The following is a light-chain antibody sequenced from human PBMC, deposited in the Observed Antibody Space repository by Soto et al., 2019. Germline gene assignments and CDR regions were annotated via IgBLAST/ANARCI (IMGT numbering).Light chain of an antibody. V-gene: IGKV1-27*01. Sequence: DIPMTQSLSSLSASVGDRVTITCRASQDISNSLAWYQQKPGKVPKVLIYATSILQSGVPARFSGSGSGTDFTLTISSLQPEDVATYYCHNYNSAPLTFGGGTKVEI. J-gene: IGKJ4*01. CDR2: ATS. CDR1: QDISNS. CDR3: HNYNSAPLT.